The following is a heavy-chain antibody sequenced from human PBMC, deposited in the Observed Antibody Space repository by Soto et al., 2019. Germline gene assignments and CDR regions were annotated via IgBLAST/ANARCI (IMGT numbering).Heavy chain of an antibody. D-gene: IGHD2-15*01. CDR2: IYSGGST. J-gene: IGHJ4*02. Sequence: GGSLRLSCAASGFTVSSNYMTRVRQAPGKGLEWVSVIYSGGSTNYADSVKGRFTISRDDSKNTLFLQMNSLRAEDTAVYYCATAKLLLPWLFDYWGQGTLVTVSS. CDR3: ATAKLLLPWLFDY. CDR1: GFTVSSNY. V-gene: IGHV3-66*01.